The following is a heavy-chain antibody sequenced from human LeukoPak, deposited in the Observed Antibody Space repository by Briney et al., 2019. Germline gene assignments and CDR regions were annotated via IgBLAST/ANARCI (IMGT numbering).Heavy chain of an antibody. CDR3: TKDLTGPFDY. J-gene: IGHJ4*02. D-gene: IGHD3-9*01. CDR1: GYSFSNYW. CDR2: INTDGSTT. V-gene: IGHV3-74*01. Sequence: GGSLRLSCAASGYSFSNYWMHWVRQAPGKGLVWVSRINTDGSTTDYADSVKGRFTISRDNAKNTLYLQMNSLRADDTAVYYCTKDLTGPFDYWGQGTLVTVSS.